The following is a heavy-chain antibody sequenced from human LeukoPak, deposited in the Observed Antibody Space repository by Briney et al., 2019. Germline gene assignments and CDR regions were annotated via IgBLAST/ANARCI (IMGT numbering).Heavy chain of an antibody. CDR2: IYYSGST. CDR1: GGSISSSSYY. V-gene: IGHV4-39*01. D-gene: IGHD5-24*01. CDR3: ARLRRDGYNKLDYYFDY. Sequence: SPSETLSLTCTVSGGSISSSSYYWGWIRQPPGKGLEWIGSIYYSGSTYYNPSLKSRVTISVDTSKNQFSLKLSSVTAADTAVYYCARLRRDGYNKLDYYFDYWGQGTLVTVSS. J-gene: IGHJ4*02.